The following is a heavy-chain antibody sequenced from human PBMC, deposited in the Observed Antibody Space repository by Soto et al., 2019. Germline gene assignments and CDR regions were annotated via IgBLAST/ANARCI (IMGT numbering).Heavy chain of an antibody. Sequence: HPGASLRLSFAASGFSVSSYAMSWVRQAPGKGLEWVSAISDSGGSTYYADSVKGRFTISRDNSKNTLYLQMNSLRAEDTAVYYCAKRGMDVWGQGTTVTVSS. CDR1: GFSVSSYA. J-gene: IGHJ6*02. CDR2: ISDSGGST. CDR3: AKRGMDV. V-gene: IGHV3-23*01.